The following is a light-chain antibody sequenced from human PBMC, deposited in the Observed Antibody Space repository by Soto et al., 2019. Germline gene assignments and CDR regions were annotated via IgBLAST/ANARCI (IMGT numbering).Light chain of an antibody. CDR3: QTWGTGILV. V-gene: IGLV4-69*01. CDR2: LNSDGRH. Sequence: QSVLTQSPSASASLGASVKLTCALSSGHSSYAIAWHQQQPEKGPRALMKLNSDGRHTRGDGIPDRFSGSSSGAERYLTIPSLQSEDEADYYCQTWGTGILVFGGGTKLTVL. CDR1: SGHSSYA. J-gene: IGLJ3*02.